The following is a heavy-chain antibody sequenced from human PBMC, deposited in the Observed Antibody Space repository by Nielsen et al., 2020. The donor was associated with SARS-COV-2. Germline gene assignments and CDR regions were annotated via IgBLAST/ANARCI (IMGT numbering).Heavy chain of an antibody. CDR2: INPDGTEK. Sequence: GGSLRLSCAASGFTFSSYIMYWVRQAPGKGLEWVANINPDGTEKNYVDSVKGRFTISRDNAKNSLSLQMSTPRVEDTAVYYCARVDSTRVFAILHWFDPWGQGTLVTVSS. CDR3: ARVDSTRVFAILHWFDP. CDR1: GFTFSSYI. J-gene: IGHJ5*02. D-gene: IGHD2-21*01. V-gene: IGHV3-7*03.